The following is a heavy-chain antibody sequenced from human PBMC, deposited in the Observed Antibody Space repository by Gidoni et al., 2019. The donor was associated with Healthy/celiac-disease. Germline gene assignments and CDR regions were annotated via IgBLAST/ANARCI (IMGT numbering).Heavy chain of an antibody. Sequence: QITLKESGPTLVKPTQTLTLTCTFSGFSLSTSGVGVGWMRQPPGKALEWLALIYWDDDKRYSPSLKSRLTITKDTSKNQVVLTMTNMDPVDTATYYCARSNNIVVVPAAMWIDWFDPWGQGTLVTVSS. D-gene: IGHD2-2*01. J-gene: IGHJ5*02. CDR2: IYWDDDK. CDR1: GFSLSTSGVG. V-gene: IGHV2-5*02. CDR3: ARSNNIVVVPAAMWIDWFDP.